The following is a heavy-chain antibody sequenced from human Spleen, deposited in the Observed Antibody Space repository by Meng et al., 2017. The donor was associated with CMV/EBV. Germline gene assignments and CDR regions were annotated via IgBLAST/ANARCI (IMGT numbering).Heavy chain of an antibody. CDR3: ARTITGTTLTDP. CDR2: INPNSGGT. CDR1: GYTFTGYY. J-gene: IGHJ5*02. D-gene: IGHD1-7*01. V-gene: IGHV1-2*02. Sequence: ASVKVSCXASGYTFTGYYMHWVRQAPGQGLXWXGWINPNSGGTNYAQKFQGRVTMTRDTSISTAYMELSRLRSDDTAVYYCARTITGTTLTDPWGQGTLVTVSS.